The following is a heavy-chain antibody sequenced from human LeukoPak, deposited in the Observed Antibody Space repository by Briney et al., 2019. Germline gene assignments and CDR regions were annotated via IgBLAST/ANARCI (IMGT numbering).Heavy chain of an antibody. J-gene: IGHJ5*02. V-gene: IGHV3-48*01. CDR2: ISSSSSTI. CDR1: GFTLSSYS. D-gene: IGHD3-3*01. CDR3: ARARITIFGVVQASANWFDP. Sequence: PGGSLRLSCAASGFTLSSYSMNWVRQAPGKGLEWVSYISSSSSTIYYADSVKGRFTISRDNAKNSLYLQMNSLRAEDTAVYYCARARITIFGVVQASANWFDPWGQGTLVTVSS.